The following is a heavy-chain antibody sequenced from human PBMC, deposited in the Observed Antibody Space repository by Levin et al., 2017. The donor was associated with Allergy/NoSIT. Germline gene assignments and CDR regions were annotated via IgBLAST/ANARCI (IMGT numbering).Heavy chain of an antibody. CDR1: GFTFSSHW. CDR3: AGDGRYCVSIDCAGDAFDI. CDR2: IKEDGSEK. J-gene: IGHJ3*02. Sequence: PGGSLRLSCAASGFTFSSHWMSWVRQAPGKGLEWVANIKEDGSEKYYVDSVKGRFTISRDNAKNALYLQMNSLRAEDTAVYYCAGDGRYCVSIDCAGDAFDIWGQGTMVTVSS. D-gene: IGHD2-2*01. V-gene: IGHV3-7*01.